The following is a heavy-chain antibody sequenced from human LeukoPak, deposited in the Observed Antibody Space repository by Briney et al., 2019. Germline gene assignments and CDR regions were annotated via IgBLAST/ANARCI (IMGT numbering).Heavy chain of an antibody. D-gene: IGHD3-22*01. CDR2: IYYSGST. CDR3: ARVRSYYDSSGYNDY. Sequence: SETLSLTCTVSGGSISSGDYYWSWIRQPPGKGLEWLGYIYYSGSTYYNPSLKSRVTISVDTSKNQFSLKLSSVTAADTAVYYCARVRSYYDSSGYNDYWGQGTLVTVSS. CDR1: GGSISSGDYY. J-gene: IGHJ4*02. V-gene: IGHV4-30-4*01.